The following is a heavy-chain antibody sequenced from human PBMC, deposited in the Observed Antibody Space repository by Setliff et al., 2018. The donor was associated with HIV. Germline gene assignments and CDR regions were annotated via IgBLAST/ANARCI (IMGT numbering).Heavy chain of an antibody. CDR2: MSYSGGA. Sequence: SETLSLTCTVSGDSFNNYYCSWIRQLPGKGLEWIAYMSYSGGANYNPSLKRRVTISVDTSKSQFSLKLTSVTPADTAVYYCARDFSGSSPNPDHYYYYKDVWGKGTKVTVSS. V-gene: IGHV4-59*01. D-gene: IGHD1-26*01. CDR1: GDSFNNYY. CDR3: ARDFSGSSPNPDHYYYYKDV. J-gene: IGHJ6*03.